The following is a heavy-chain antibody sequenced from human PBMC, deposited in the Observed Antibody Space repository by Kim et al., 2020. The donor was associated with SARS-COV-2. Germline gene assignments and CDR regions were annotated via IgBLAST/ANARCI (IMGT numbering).Heavy chain of an antibody. CDR2: INTNTGNP. D-gene: IGHD3-22*01. CDR3: ARGDYYDSSGYYKHPLPFDY. J-gene: IGHJ4*02. V-gene: IGHV7-4-1*02. Sequence: ASVKVSCKASGYTFTSYAMNWVRQAPGQGLEWMGWINTNTGNPTYAQGFTGRFVFSLDTSVSTAYLQISSLKAEDTAVYYCARGDYYDSSGYYKHPLPFDYWGQGTLVTVSS. CDR1: GYTFTSYA.